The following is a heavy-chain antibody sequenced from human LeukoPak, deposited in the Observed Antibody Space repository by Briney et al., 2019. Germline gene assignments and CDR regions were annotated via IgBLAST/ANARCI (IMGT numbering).Heavy chain of an antibody. V-gene: IGHV1-18*04. Sequence: ASVKVSCKSSGYTFTNYYMHWVRQAPGQGLEWVGWISAYNGNKNYAQKLQGRVTMTTDTSTSTAYMELRSLRSDDTAVYYCARVGRQAVVVTKRYFDYWGQETLVTVS. D-gene: IGHD3-22*01. CDR3: ARVGRQAVVVTKRYFDY. CDR1: GYTFTNYY. J-gene: IGHJ4*02. CDR2: ISAYNGNK.